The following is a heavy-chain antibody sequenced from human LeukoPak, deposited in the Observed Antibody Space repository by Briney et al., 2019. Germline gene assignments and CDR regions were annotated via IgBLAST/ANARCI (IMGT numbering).Heavy chain of an antibody. CDR3: ARHWVVAVAGLYYFDY. Sequence: SETLSLTCTVSGGSISSSSYYWGWLRQPPGKGLEWIGGIYYSGSTYYNPSLKSRVTISVDTSKNQFSLKLSSVTAADTAVYYCARHWVVAVAGLYYFDYWGQGTLVTVSS. CDR2: IYYSGST. V-gene: IGHV4-39*07. J-gene: IGHJ4*02. D-gene: IGHD6-19*01. CDR1: GGSISSSSYY.